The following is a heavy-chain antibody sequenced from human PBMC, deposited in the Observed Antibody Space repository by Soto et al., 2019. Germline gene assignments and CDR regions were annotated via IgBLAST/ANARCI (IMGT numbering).Heavy chain of an antibody. CDR1: GFTFSSYA. CDR3: ARDYYSSSWYFDY. CDR2: ISSNGGST. D-gene: IGHD6-13*01. Sequence: EVQLVESGGGLVQPGGSLRLSCAASGFTFSSYAMHWVRQAPGKGLEYVSAISSNGGSTYYANSVKGRFTISRDNSKYTLYLQMGSLRAEDMAVYYCARDYYSSSWYFDYWGQGTLVTVSS. V-gene: IGHV3-64*01. J-gene: IGHJ4*02.